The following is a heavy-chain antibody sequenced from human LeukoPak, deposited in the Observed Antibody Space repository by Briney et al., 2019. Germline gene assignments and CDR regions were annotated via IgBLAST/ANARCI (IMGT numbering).Heavy chain of an antibody. V-gene: IGHV4-39*02. J-gene: IGHJ4*02. CDR3: ARVGFDGAY. CDR2: IDYYGTA. Sequence: PSETLSLTCNVSGDSIYGSTYYWSWIRQAPGKGLECISNIDYYGTAHYIPSLKSRITISVDTSKNHFSLKVMSVTAADSAVYYCARVGFDGAYWGQGILVTVSS. CDR1: GDSIYGSTYY. D-gene: IGHD3-9*01.